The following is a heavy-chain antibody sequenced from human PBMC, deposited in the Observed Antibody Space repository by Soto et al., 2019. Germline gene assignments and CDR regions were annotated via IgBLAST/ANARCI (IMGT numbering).Heavy chain of an antibody. J-gene: IGHJ6*03. CDR3: AREGYYGSGSYYNSPYYYYYMDV. CDR2: IYYSGST. D-gene: IGHD3-10*01. CDR1: GGSISSSSYY. V-gene: IGHV4-39*02. Sequence: SETLSLTCTVSGGSISSSSYYWGWIRQPPGKGLEWIGSIYYSGSTYYNPSLKSRVTISVDTSKNQFSLKLSSVTAADTAVYYCAREGYYGSGSYYNSPYYYYYMDVWGKGTTVTVSS.